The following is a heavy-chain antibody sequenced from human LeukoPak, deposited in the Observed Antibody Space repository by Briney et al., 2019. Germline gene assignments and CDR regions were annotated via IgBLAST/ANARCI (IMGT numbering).Heavy chain of an antibody. J-gene: IGHJ5*02. CDR1: GYTFTSYG. CDR2: ISAYNGNT. V-gene: IGHV1-18*01. D-gene: IGHD6-13*01. CDR3: ARSLGWWAAAAGTDWFDP. Sequence: ASVKVSCKASGYTFTSYGISWVRQAPGQGLEWMGWISAYNGNTNYAQKLQGRVTMTTDTSTSTAYMELRSLRSDDTAVYYCARSLGWWAAAAGTDWFDPWGQGTLVTVSS.